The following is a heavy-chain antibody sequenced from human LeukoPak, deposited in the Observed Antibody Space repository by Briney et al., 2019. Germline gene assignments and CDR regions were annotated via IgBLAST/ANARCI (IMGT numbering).Heavy chain of an antibody. CDR2: IWYDGSNK. CDR3: ARVVRGVSLFDY. J-gene: IGHJ4*02. V-gene: IGHV3-33*08. Sequence: GGSLRLSCAASGFTFSDYYMSWIRQAPGKGLEWVAVIWYDGSNKYYADSVKGRFTISRDNSKNTLYLQMNSLRAEDTAVYYCARVVRGVSLFDYWGQGTLVTVSS. CDR1: GFTFSDYY. D-gene: IGHD3-10*01.